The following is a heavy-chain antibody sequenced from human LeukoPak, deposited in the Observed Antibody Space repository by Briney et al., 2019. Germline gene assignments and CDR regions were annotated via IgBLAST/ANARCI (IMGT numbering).Heavy chain of an antibody. CDR1: GFTFDDYA. CDR2: ISGDGGST. Sequence: PGGSLRLSCAASGFTFDDYAMHWVRQAPGKGLEWVSLISGDGGSTYYADSVKGRFTISRDNSKNPLYLQMNSLRTEDTALYYCAEDMGCSSTSCLIDYWGQGTLVTVSS. CDR3: AEDMGCSSTSCLIDY. J-gene: IGHJ4*02. V-gene: IGHV3-43*02. D-gene: IGHD2-2*01.